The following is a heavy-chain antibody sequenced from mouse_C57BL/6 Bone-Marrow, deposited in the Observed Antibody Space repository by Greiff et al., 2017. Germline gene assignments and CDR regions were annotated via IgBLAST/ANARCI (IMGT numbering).Heavy chain of an antibody. J-gene: IGHJ3*01. CDR1: GYSFTSYY. CDR3: ARPRYGNYAWFAY. V-gene: IGHV1-66*01. CDR2: IYPGSGNT. Sequence: QVQLQQSGPELVKPGASVKISCKASGYSFTSYYIHWVKQRPGQGLEWIGWIYPGSGNTKYNEKFKGKATLTADTSSSTAYMQLSSLTSEDSAVYYCARPRYGNYAWFAYWGQGTLVTVSA. D-gene: IGHD2-1*01.